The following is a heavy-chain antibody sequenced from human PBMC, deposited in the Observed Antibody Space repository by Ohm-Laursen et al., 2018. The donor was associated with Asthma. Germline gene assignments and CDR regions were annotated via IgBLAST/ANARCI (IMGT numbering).Heavy chain of an antibody. D-gene: IGHD1-1*01. V-gene: IGHV1-69*13. CDR2: IIPIFGTA. Sequence: EASVKVSCNASGGTFSSYAISWVRQAPGQGLEWMGGIIPIFGTANYAQKFQGRVTITADESTSTAYMELSSLRSEDTAVYYCARDLDATGSNDAFDIWGQGTMVTVSS. CDR1: GGTFSSYA. J-gene: IGHJ3*02. CDR3: ARDLDATGSNDAFDI.